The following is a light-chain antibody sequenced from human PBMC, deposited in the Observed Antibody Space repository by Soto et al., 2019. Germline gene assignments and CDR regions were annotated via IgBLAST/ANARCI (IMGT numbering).Light chain of an antibody. J-gene: IGKJ1*01. CDR2: GAS. Sequence: EIVMTQSPATLSVSPGERATLSCRASQSVRGNLAWYQQKPGQSPRLLIYGASNRATGIPDRFSGSGSGTDFTLTISRLDPEDFAVYYCHQYGRSPWTLGQGTKVDIK. CDR1: QSVRGN. V-gene: IGKV3-20*01. CDR3: HQYGRSPWT.